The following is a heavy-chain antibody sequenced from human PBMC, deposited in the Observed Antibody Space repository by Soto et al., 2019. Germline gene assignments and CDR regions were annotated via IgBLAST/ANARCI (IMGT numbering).Heavy chain of an antibody. CDR3: ARDSYYDFWSGYFGDYYYYYGMDV. CDR1: GFTFSSYS. CDR2: ISSSSSYI. J-gene: IGHJ6*02. D-gene: IGHD3-3*01. V-gene: IGHV3-21*01. Sequence: GGSLRLSCAASGFTFSSYSMNWVRQAPGKGLEWVSSISSSSSYIYYADSVKGRFTISRDNAKNSLYLQMNSLRAEDTAVYYCARDSYYDFWSGYFGDYYYYYGMDVWGQGTTVTVSS.